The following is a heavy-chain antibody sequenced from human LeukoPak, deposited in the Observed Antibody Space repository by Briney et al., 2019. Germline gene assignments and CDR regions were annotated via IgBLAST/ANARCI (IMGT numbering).Heavy chain of an antibody. D-gene: IGHD2-2*01. CDR3: AKDLPPAAIPPRPAFDI. CDR1: GFTFSSYG. V-gene: IGHV3-30*02. J-gene: IGHJ3*02. CDR2: IRYDGSNK. Sequence: QPGGSLRLSCAASGFTFSSYGMHGVRQAPGKGLEWVAFIRYDGSNKYYADSVKGRFTICRDNSKNTLYLQMNSLRAEDTAVYYCAKDLPPAAIPPRPAFDIWGQGTMVTVSS.